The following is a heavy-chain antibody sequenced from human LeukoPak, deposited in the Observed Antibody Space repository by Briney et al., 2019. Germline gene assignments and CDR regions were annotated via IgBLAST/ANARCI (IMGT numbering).Heavy chain of an antibody. CDR1: GFTFRSYG. CDR3: ARDGGFPVAGKTHDPFHI. V-gene: IGHV3-33*01. CDR2: IWYDGSNK. J-gene: IGHJ3*02. D-gene: IGHD6-19*01. Sequence: GGSLRLSCAASGFTFRSYGMHWVRQAPGKGLEWVAVIWYDGSNKYYVDSVKGRFTISRDNSKNTLYLQMDSLKVEDTAVYYCARDGGFPVAGKTHDPFHIWGQGTMVTVSS.